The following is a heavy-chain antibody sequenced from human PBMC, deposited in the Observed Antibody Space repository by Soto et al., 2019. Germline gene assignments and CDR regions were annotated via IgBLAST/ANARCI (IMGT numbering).Heavy chain of an antibody. CDR2: ISSSSSNI. J-gene: IGHJ5*02. CDR3: ARDCSLGSRYCRLFDP. D-gene: IGHD2-15*01. V-gene: IGHV3-48*02. Sequence: EVQLVESGGCLVQPGGSLRLSCVASGFTLTGDAMNWVRQAPGKGLEWVSYISSSSSNIQYAGSVKGRFTISRDNAKNSLHLQINSLTDEDTAVYYCARDCSLGSRYCRLFDPWGQGTLVTVSS. CDR1: GFTLTGDA.